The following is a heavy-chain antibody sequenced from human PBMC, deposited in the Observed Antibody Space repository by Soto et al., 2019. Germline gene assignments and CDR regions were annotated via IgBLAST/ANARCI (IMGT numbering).Heavy chain of an antibody. D-gene: IGHD2-21*02. CDR2: VSPGNGNA. CDR3: EVTTGF. V-gene: IGHV1-8*01. Sequence: QVQVVQSRAEVKKPGASVKVSCKTSGYTFTDYDINWVRQATGQGLEWMGWVSPGNGNAGYAPQFQGRVTMTSDTSISTVYMELSSLTSEDTAVYFCEVTTGFWGQGTMIPVSS. CDR1: GYTFTDYD. J-gene: IGHJ4*02.